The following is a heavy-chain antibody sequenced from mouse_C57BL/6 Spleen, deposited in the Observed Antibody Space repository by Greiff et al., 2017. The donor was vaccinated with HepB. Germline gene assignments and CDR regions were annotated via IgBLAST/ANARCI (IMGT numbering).Heavy chain of an antibody. Sequence: VQLQQSGPGLVQPSQSLSITCTVSGFSLTSYGVHWVRQSPGKGLEWLGVIWRGGSTDYNAAFMSRLSITKDNSKSQVFCKMNSLQADDTAIYYCAKNILGYYAMDYWGQGTSVTVSS. V-gene: IGHV2-5*01. D-gene: IGHD3-3*01. CDR3: AKNILGYYAMDY. J-gene: IGHJ4*01. CDR2: IWRGGST. CDR1: GFSLTSYG.